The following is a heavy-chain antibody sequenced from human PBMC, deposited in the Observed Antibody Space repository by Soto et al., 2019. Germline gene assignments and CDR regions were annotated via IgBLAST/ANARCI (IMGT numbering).Heavy chain of an antibody. Sequence: TCDISGDSVSSNSAAWNWIRQTPSRGLEWLGRTYYRSKWYSNYAISVKSRVTVNPDTFKNQFSLQLNSVTPEDTAVYYCARGSWDDVSGHYYMDVWGKGTTVTVSS. CDR1: GDSVSSNSAA. V-gene: IGHV6-1*01. J-gene: IGHJ6*03. D-gene: IGHD1-1*01. CDR3: ARGSWDDVSGHYYMDV. CDR2: TYYRSKWYS.